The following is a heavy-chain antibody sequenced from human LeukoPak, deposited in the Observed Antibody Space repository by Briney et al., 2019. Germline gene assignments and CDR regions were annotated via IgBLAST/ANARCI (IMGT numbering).Heavy chain of an antibody. CDR2: ISAYNGNT. CDR1: GYTFTSYV. CDR3: ARVSDCSSTSCYYRGSYYFDY. Sequence: GASVKVSCKASGYTFTSYVISWVRQAPGQGLEWMGWISAYNGNTNYAQKLQGRVTMTTDTSTSTAYMELRSLRSDDTAVYYCARVSDCSSTSCYYRGSYYFDYWGQGTLVTVSS. V-gene: IGHV1-18*01. J-gene: IGHJ4*02. D-gene: IGHD2-2*01.